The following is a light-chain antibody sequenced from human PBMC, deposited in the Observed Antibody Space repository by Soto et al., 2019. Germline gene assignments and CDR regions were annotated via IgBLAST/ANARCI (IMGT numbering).Light chain of an antibody. V-gene: IGKV3-15*01. CDR3: QQYNNWLRT. CDR2: GVT. CDR1: QSVSSN. J-gene: IGKJ1*01. Sequence: IVMTQSPATLSVSPGERATLSCRASQSVSSNLAWYQQKPGQAPRLLIYGVTTRATGIPARFSGSGSGTEFTLTISSLQSEDFAVYYCQQYNNWLRTFGQGTKVEIK.